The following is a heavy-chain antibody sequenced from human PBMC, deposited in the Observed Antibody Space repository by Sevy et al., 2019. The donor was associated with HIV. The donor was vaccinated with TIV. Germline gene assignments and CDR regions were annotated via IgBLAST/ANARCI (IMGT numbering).Heavy chain of an antibody. V-gene: IGHV3-30*02. CDR2: IRYDGSHK. Sequence: GGSLRLSCAASGFTFSSYAMSWVRQAPGKGLEWISFIRYDGSHKSYAESVKGRFTISRDNSKNTLDLHMNSLRPEDTAVYFCAKDAPSRFDYWGQGALVTVSS. CDR3: AKDAPSRFDY. J-gene: IGHJ4*02. CDR1: GFTFSSYA.